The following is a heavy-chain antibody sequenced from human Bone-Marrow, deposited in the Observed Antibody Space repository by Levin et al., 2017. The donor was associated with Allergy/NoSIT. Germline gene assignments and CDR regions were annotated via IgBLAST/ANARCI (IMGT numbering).Heavy chain of an antibody. CDR3: VIRVDF. Sequence: TGGSLRLSCVVSGLTIRNHGMNWVRQAPGKGLEWISSISSGSDRINYADSVKGRFTTSRDDATNSLFLQMSSLRVEDTAIYYCVIRVDFWGQGTLVAVSS. CDR2: ISSGSDRI. J-gene: IGHJ4*02. CDR1: GLTIRNHG. V-gene: IGHV3-48*04. D-gene: IGHD3-10*01.